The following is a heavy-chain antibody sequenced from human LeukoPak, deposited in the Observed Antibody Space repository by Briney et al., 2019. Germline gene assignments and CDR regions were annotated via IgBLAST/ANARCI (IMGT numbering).Heavy chain of an antibody. V-gene: IGHV3-23*01. CDR2: ISGSGGST. CDR1: GFTFSSYS. D-gene: IGHD6-13*01. CDR3: AKDNQQLAGGGQIDY. Sequence: GGSLRLSCAASGFTFSSYSMNWVRQAPGKGLEWVSAISGSGGSTYYADSVKGRFTISRDNSKNTLYLQMNSLRAEDTAVYYCAKDNQQLAGGGQIDYWGQGTLVTVSS. J-gene: IGHJ4*02.